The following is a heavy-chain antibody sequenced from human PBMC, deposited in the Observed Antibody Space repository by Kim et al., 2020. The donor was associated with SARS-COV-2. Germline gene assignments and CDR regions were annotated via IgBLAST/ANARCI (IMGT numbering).Heavy chain of an antibody. Sequence: SETLSLTCTVSGGSISSSSYYWGWIRQPPGKGLEWIGSIYYSGSTYYNPSLKSRVTISVDTSKNQFSLKLSSVTAADTAVYYCAKTGYCSSTSCWVHFDYWGQGTLVTVSS. CDR1: GGSISSSSYY. J-gene: IGHJ4*02. D-gene: IGHD2-2*01. CDR2: IYYSGST. V-gene: IGHV4-39*01. CDR3: AKTGYCSSTSCWVHFDY.